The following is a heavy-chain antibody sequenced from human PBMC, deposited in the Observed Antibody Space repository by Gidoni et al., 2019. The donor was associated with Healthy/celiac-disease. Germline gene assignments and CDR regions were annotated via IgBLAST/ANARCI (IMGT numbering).Heavy chain of an antibody. CDR1: GYTFTSYA. CDR2: INAGNGNT. J-gene: IGHJ3*02. D-gene: IGHD3-10*01. CDR3: AREPRPMVRGVHDAFDI. V-gene: IGHV1-3*01. Sequence: QVQLVQSGAEVKKPGASVKVSCKASGYTFTSYAMHWVRQAPGQRLEWMGWINAGNGNTKYSQKFQGRVTITRDTSASTAYMELSSLRSEDTAVYYCAREPRPMVRGVHDAFDIWGQGTMVTVSS.